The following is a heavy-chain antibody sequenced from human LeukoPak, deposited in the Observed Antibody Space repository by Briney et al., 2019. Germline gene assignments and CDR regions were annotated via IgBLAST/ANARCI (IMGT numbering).Heavy chain of an antibody. CDR1: GFTFSSYS. CDR2: ISSSSSTI. J-gene: IGHJ4*02. D-gene: IGHD1-26*01. V-gene: IGHV3-48*02. Sequence: GGSLRLSCAASGFTFSSYSMNWVRQAPGKGLEWVSYISSSSSTIYYADSVKGRFTISRDNAKNSLYLQMNSLRDEDTAVYCCARDKGYSGSYGDFDYWGQGTLVTVSS. CDR3: ARDKGYSGSYGDFDY.